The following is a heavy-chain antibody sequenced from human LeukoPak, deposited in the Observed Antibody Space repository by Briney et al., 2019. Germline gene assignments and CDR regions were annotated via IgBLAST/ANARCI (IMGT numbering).Heavy chain of an antibody. CDR2: IYYSGST. CDR3: ARGSGWYSWFDP. CDR1: GGSISSYY. Sequence: SETLSLTCTVSGGSISSYYWSWIRQPPGKGLEWIGYIYYSGSTNYNPSLKSRVTISVDTSKNQFSLKLSSVTAADTAVYYCARGSGWYSWFDPWGQGTLVTVSS. V-gene: IGHV4-59*08. J-gene: IGHJ5*02. D-gene: IGHD6-19*01.